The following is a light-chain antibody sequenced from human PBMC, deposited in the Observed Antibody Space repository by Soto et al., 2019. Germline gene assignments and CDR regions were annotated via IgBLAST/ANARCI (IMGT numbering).Light chain of an antibody. CDR2: DVS. CDR3: CSYTSDDVRYV. J-gene: IGLJ1*01. Sequence: QSALTQPRSLSGSPGQSVTISCTGPTIGAHSFVSWYQDRPDKVPKLLIYDVSQRPSGIPDRFSGSRSANTASLTISGLLADDAASYYCCSYTSDDVRYVFGTGTKVTVL. CDR1: TIGAHSF. V-gene: IGLV2-11*01.